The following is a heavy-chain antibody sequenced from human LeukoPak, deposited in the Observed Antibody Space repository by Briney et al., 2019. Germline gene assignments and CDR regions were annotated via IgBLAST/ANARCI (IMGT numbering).Heavy chain of an antibody. D-gene: IGHD3-22*01. CDR2: R. CDR3: ARGGTYYGSGGYYGGMDV. J-gene: IGHJ6*02. V-gene: IGHV3-30*04. CDR1: GFIFGDYA. Sequence: GGSLRLSCAASGFIFGDYAMHWVRQAPGKGLEWVAARYYIDSVKGRFTISRDDSKNTLYLHMTSLRAEDTAVYFCARGGTYYGSGGYYGGMDVWGQGTTVTVSS.